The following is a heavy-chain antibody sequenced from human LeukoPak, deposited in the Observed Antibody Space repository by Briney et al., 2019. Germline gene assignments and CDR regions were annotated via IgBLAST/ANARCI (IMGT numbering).Heavy chain of an antibody. CDR1: GFTFSNYE. V-gene: IGHV3-23*01. CDR2: ISSTGRNM. J-gene: IGHJ4*02. D-gene: IGHD1-26*01. CDR3: AKGQKWELPLDY. Sequence: PGGSLRLSCADSGFTFSNYEMVWVRQAPGKGLEWVSYISSTGRNMYYADSVKGRFTISRDNSKNTLYLQMNSLRAEDTAVYYCAKGQKWELPLDYWGQGTLVTVSS.